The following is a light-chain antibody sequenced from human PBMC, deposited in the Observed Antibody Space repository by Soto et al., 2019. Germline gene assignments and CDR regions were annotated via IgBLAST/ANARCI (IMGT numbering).Light chain of an antibody. V-gene: IGKV3-15*01. CDR3: QQGHNWPLT. CDR1: QSISIE. J-gene: IGKJ2*01. Sequence: EIVMTQSPATLSLSPGERATLSCRASQSISIELAWYQQKPGQPPSLLIYSASTRATGVPARFTGSGSGSEFTLTISGLQSEDFAVYYCQQGHNWPLTFGQGTRLEI. CDR2: SAS.